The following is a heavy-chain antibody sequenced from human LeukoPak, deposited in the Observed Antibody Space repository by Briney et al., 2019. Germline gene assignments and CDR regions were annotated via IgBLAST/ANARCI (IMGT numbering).Heavy chain of an antibody. D-gene: IGHD3-9*01. Sequence: EASVKVSCKASGYTFTSYYMHWVRQAPGQGLEWMGIINPSGGSTSYAQKFQGRVTMTRFMSTSTVYMELSSLRSEDTAVYYCARRASYDILTGYYYYFDYWGQGTLVTVSS. V-gene: IGHV1-46*01. J-gene: IGHJ4*02. CDR2: INPSGGST. CDR1: GYTFTSYY. CDR3: ARRASYDILTGYYYYFDY.